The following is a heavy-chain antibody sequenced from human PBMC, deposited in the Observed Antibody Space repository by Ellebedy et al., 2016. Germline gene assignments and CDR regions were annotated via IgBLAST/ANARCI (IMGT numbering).Heavy chain of an antibody. CDR2: VVGSGERT. V-gene: IGHV3-23*01. Sequence: GESLKISCAASGFSFSSHAMSWVRQAPGKGPEWVSAVVGSGERTFYADSVKGRFTIPRDNSKNRLYLQMSSLKVEDTATYYCANVGGSGTYYNGYWGQGTLVTVSS. J-gene: IGHJ4*02. D-gene: IGHD3-10*01. CDR3: ANVGGSGTYYNGY. CDR1: GFSFSSHA.